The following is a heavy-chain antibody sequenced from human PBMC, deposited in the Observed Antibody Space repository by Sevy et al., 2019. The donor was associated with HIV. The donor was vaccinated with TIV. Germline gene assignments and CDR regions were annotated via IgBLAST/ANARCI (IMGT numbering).Heavy chain of an antibody. J-gene: IGHJ3*02. CDR3: AKDNHYDSRGYYYGMRPSEGAFDI. Sequence: GGSLRLSCAASGFTFGSYAMSWVRQAPGKGLEWVSAISGSGGSTYYADSVKGRFTISRDNSKNTLDLQMNSLRAEDTAIHYCAKDNHYDSRGYYYGMRPSEGAFDIWGQGAMVTVSS. V-gene: IGHV3-23*01. CDR2: ISGSGGST. CDR1: GFTFGSYA. D-gene: IGHD3-22*01.